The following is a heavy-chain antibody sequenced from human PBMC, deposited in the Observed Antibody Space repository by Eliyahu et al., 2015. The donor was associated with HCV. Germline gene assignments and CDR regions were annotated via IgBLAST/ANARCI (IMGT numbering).Heavy chain of an antibody. D-gene: IGHD6-19*01. Sequence: VKISCKPSGNSFTSHSIHWVRQAPGQSLEWMGCINPDNGKTEYSEKFQDRVTITRDTSATTAYVELDSLRSEDTAIYYCSRGIHSGSWTMEYWGQGTLVTVSS. V-gene: IGHV1-3*01. CDR3: SRGIHSGSWTMEY. CDR2: INPDNGKT. CDR1: GNSFTSHS. J-gene: IGHJ4*02.